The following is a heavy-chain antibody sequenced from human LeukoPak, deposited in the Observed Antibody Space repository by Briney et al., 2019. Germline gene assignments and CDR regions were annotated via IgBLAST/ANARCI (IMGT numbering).Heavy chain of an antibody. CDR2: IYTSGST. CDR3: ARVINRVQWLVRAEYFQH. V-gene: IGHV4-61*02. Sequence: SETLSLTCTVSGGSISSGSYYWSWIRQPAGKGLEWIGRIYTSGSTNYNPSLKSRVTISVDTSKNQFSLKLSSVTAADTAVYYCARVINRVQWLVRAEYFQHWGQGTLVTVSS. CDR1: GGSISSGSYY. D-gene: IGHD6-19*01. J-gene: IGHJ1*01.